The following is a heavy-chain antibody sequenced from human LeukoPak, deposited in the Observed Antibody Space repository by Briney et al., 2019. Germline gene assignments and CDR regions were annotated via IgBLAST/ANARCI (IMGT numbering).Heavy chain of an antibody. V-gene: IGHV3-9*01. Sequence: GGSLRLSCAASGFTFDDYAMHWVRQAPGKGLEWVSGISWNSGSIGYADSGKGRFTISRDNAQNTVYLQMNSLRAEDTAVYYCAREKYGMDVWGQGTTVTVSS. J-gene: IGHJ6*02. CDR3: AREKYGMDV. CDR2: ISWNSGSI. CDR1: GFTFDDYA.